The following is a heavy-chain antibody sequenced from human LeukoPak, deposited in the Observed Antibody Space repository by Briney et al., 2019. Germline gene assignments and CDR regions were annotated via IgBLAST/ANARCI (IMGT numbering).Heavy chain of an antibody. CDR3: ARESSLGIAAAPDAFDI. V-gene: IGHV1-46*01. CDR1: GYTFTSY. CDR2: INPSGGST. J-gene: IGHJ3*02. D-gene: IGHD6-13*01. Sequence: ASVKVSCKASGYTFTSYMHWVRQAPGQGLEWMGIINPSGGSTSYAQKFQGRVTMTRDTSTSTVYMELSSLRSEDTAVYYCARESSLGIAAAPDAFDIWGQGTMVTVSS.